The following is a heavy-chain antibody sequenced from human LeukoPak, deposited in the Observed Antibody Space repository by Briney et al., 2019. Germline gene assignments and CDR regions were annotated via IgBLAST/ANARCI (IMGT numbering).Heavy chain of an antibody. CDR2: IYYSGST. D-gene: IGHD3-3*01. V-gene: IGHV4-59*01. Sequence: PSETLSLTCTVSGGSISSYYWSWIRQPPGKGLEWIGYIYYSGSTNYNPSLKSRVTISVDTSKNQFSLKLSSVTAADTAVYYCARHYDFWSGYPLGFDPWGQGTLVTVSS. J-gene: IGHJ5*02. CDR3: ARHYDFWSGYPLGFDP. CDR1: GGSISSYY.